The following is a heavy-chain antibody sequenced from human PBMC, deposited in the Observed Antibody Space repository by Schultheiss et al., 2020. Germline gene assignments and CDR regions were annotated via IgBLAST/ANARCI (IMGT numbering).Heavy chain of an antibody. Sequence: GGSLRLSCAASGFTFSSYALSWVRQAPGKGLEWVSAISGSGGSTYYADSVKGRFTISRDNAKNSLYLQMNSLRAEDTAVYYCARDIDDYGDYVCDYWGQGTLVTVSS. V-gene: IGHV3-23*01. D-gene: IGHD4-17*01. J-gene: IGHJ4*02. CDR2: ISGSGGST. CDR3: ARDIDDYGDYVCDY. CDR1: GFTFSSYA.